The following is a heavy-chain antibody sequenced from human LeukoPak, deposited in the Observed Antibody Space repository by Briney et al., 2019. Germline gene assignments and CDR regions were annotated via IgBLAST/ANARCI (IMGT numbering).Heavy chain of an antibody. D-gene: IGHD6-13*01. CDR1: GASIRNYY. CDR2: IVPSGST. J-gene: IGHJ4*02. Sequence: SETLSLTRTVSGASIRNYYWSWIRQPAGKGLEWIGRIVPSGSTNYNPSLKSRVTMSVDTSKNQFSLKLNSVTAADTAVYYGAKEGAAPGPDFDYWGQGTLVIVSS. V-gene: IGHV4-4*07. CDR3: AKEGAAPGPDFDY.